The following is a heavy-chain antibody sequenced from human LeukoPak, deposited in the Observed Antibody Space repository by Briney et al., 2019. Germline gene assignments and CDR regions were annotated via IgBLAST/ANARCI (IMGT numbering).Heavy chain of an antibody. D-gene: IGHD3-16*02. J-gene: IGHJ4*02. CDR3: AREYDYVWGSYRYVDY. V-gene: IGHV3-7*01. Sequence: HPGGSLRLSCAASGFTFSSYWMSWVRQAPGKGLEWVANIKQDGSEKYYVDSVKGRFTISRDNATNSLYLQMNSLRAEDTAVHYCAREYDYVWGSYRYVDYWGQGTLVTVSS. CDR2: IKQDGSEK. CDR1: GFTFSSYW.